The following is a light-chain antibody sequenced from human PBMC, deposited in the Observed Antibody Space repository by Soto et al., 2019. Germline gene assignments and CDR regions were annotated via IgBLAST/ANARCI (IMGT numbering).Light chain of an antibody. V-gene: IGKV3-15*01. Sequence: ETVMTQSPATLSVSPGERATLSCRASQSVSSNLAWYQQKPGQAPRLLIYGASTRATGIPARFSGSGSGTEFTLTISSLQSEDFAVYYCQQYNNWPLYTFGQGTKLEIE. J-gene: IGKJ2*01. CDR2: GAS. CDR1: QSVSSN. CDR3: QQYNNWPLYT.